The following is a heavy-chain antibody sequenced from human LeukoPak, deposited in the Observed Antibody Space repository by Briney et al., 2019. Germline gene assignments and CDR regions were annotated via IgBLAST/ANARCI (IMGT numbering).Heavy chain of an antibody. J-gene: IGHJ3*02. CDR1: GYTFTSYG. D-gene: IGHD6-6*01. CDR3: ARDIGIAARPRSAFDI. CDR2: INPNSGGT. Sequence: ASVKVSCKASGYTFTSYGISWVRQAPGQGLEWMGWINPNSGGTNYAQKFQGRVTMTRDTSISTAYMELSRLRSDDTAVYYCARDIGIAARPRSAFDIWGQGTMVTVSS. V-gene: IGHV1-2*02.